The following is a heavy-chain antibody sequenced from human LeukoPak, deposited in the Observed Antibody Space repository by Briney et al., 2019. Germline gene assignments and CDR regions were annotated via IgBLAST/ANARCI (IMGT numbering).Heavy chain of an antibody. V-gene: IGHV3-23*01. CDR1: GFTFRSFA. J-gene: IGHJ6*03. CDR3: AKKEGDTYFSWYMDV. D-gene: IGHD2-21*01. CDR2: IIGSGRTT. Sequence: GGSLRLSCAASGFTFRSFAMSWVRQAPGKGLEWVSGIIGSGRTTFYADSVKGRFTISRDNFKNTLYLQMNSLRAEDTAIYYCAKKEGDTYFSWYMDVWGKGTTVTVSS.